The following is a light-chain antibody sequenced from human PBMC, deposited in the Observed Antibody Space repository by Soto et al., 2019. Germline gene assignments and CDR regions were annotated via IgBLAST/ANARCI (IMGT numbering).Light chain of an antibody. CDR3: CSYAGSYPYV. V-gene: IGLV2-11*01. CDR2: DVS. J-gene: IGLJ1*01. Sequence: QSALTRPRSVSGSPGQSVTISCTGTSSDVGGYNYVSWYQQHPGKAPKLMIYDVSKRPSGVPDRFSGSKSGNTASLTISGLQAGDEADYYCCSYAGSYPYVFGTGTKVTVL. CDR1: SSDVGGYNY.